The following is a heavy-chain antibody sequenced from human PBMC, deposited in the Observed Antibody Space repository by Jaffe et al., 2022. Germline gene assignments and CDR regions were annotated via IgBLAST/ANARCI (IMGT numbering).Heavy chain of an antibody. CDR3: ARRSYSSGWYRWFDP. D-gene: IGHD6-19*01. J-gene: IGHJ5*02. CDR1: GGSISSSSYY. Sequence: QLQLQESGPGLVKPSETLSLTCTVSGGSISSSSYYWGWIRQPPGKGLEWIGSIYYSGSTYYNPSLKSRVTISVDTSKNQFSLKLSSVTAADTAVYYCARRSYSSGWYRWFDPWGQGTLVTVSS. CDR2: IYYSGST. V-gene: IGHV4-39*01.